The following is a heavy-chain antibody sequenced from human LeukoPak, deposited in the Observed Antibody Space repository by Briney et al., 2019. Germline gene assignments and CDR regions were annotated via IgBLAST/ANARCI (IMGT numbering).Heavy chain of an antibody. CDR2: IYTSGIT. Sequence: SETLSLTCIVSGGSISSYYWSWIRQPAGKGLEWIGRIYTSGITKYNPSLKSRVTMSADTSKNQLSLKLTSVTAADTAVYYCARDSGLLTSSWFEPWGQGTLAIVSS. V-gene: IGHV4-4*07. D-gene: IGHD1-26*01. J-gene: IGHJ5*02. CDR1: GGSISSYY. CDR3: ARDSGLLTSSWFEP.